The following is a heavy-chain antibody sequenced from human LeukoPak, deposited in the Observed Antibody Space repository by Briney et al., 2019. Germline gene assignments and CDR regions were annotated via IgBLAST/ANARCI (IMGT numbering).Heavy chain of an antibody. CDR2: IYHSGST. Sequence: SGTLSLTCAVSGGSISSSNWWSWVRQPPGKGLEWIGEIYHSGSTNYNPSLKSRVTISVDKSKNQFSLKLSSVTAADTAVYYCARRRLGILPSIVGADDAFDIWGQGTMVTVSS. J-gene: IGHJ3*02. CDR3: ARRRLGILPSIVGADDAFDI. D-gene: IGHD1-26*01. CDR1: GGSISSSNW. V-gene: IGHV4-4*02.